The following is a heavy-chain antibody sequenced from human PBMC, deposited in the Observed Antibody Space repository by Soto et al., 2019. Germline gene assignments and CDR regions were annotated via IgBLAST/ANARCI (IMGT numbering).Heavy chain of an antibody. CDR1: GFTFINYA. CDR3: ARESEH. J-gene: IGHJ4*02. CDR2: ITGSAGGT. V-gene: IGHV3-23*01. Sequence: PGGSLRLSCAASGFTFINYAMSWVRQAPGKGLEWVSTITGSAGGTYYADSMKGRFTISRDNSKSTLYLQMYSLRVEDTAVYYCARESEHWGQGTLVTVSS. D-gene: IGHD1-1*01.